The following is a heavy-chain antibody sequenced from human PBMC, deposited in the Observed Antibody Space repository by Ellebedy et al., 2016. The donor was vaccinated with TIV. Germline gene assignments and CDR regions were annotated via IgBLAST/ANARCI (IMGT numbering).Heavy chain of an antibody. D-gene: IGHD3-22*01. Sequence: SETLSLXXTVSGGSISSYYWSWIRQHPGKGLEWIGYIYYSGSTYYNPSLKSRVTISVDTSKNQFSLKLSSVTAADTAVYYCAGGSGSSGRIDYWGQGTLVTVSS. V-gene: IGHV4-59*06. CDR1: GGSISSYY. J-gene: IGHJ4*02. CDR3: AGGSGSSGRIDY. CDR2: IYYSGST.